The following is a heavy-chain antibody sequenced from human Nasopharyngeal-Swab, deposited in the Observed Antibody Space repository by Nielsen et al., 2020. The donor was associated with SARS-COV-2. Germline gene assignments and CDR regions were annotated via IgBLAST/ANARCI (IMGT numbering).Heavy chain of an antibody. Sequence: GESLKISCAASGFTFSSYWMSWVRPAPGKGLEWVANIKQDGSEKYYVDSVKGRFTISRDNAKNSLYLQMNSLRAEDTAVYYCARVGLGYNWNYFDPYYYYGMDVWGQGTTVTVSS. CDR2: IKQDGSEK. CDR3: ARVGLGYNWNYFDPYYYYGMDV. D-gene: IGHD1-7*01. CDR1: GFTFSSYW. J-gene: IGHJ6*02. V-gene: IGHV3-7*03.